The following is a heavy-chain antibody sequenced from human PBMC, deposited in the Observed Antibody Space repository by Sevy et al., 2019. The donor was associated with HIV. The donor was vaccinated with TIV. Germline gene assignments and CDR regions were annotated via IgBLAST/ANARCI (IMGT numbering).Heavy chain of an antibody. J-gene: IGHJ6*02. Sequence: SETLSLTCTVSGGSISSNGYYWSWIRQHTGKGLEWIGYIFYSGSTYYNPSLKSRVSISVDTSKNEFSLKLSSVTAADTAVYYCARDRYSSSPWDYFNALDVWGQGTTVTVSS. D-gene: IGHD6-6*01. CDR1: GGSISSNGYY. V-gene: IGHV4-31*03. CDR3: ARDRYSSSPWDYFNALDV. CDR2: IFYSGST.